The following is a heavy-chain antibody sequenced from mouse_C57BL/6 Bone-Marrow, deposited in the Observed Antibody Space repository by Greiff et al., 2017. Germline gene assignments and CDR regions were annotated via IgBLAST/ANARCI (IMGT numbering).Heavy chain of an antibody. V-gene: IGHV14-4*01. Sequence: EVQLVESGAELVRPGASVKLSCTASGFNIKDDYMHWVKQRPEQGLEWIGWIDPENGDTEYASKFPGKATITADPSSNTAYLQLSSLPSEDSAVYYCARNERLRAWFAYWGQGTLVTVSA. J-gene: IGHJ3*01. D-gene: IGHD2-4*01. CDR1: GFNIKDDY. CDR3: ARNERLRAWFAY. CDR2: IDPENGDT.